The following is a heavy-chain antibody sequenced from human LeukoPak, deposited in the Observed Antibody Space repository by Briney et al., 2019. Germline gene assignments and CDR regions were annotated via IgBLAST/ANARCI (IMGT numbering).Heavy chain of an antibody. D-gene: IGHD2-2*01. Sequence: GGSLRLSCAASGLTFNTYWMHWVRQAPGKGLVWLSRISPDGSGTSYADSVKGRFTISRDNAKNTLYLQMSILSAEDTAVYYCARRDCSSTSCYVDYWGQGTLVTVSS. CDR2: ISPDGSGT. CDR1: GLTFNTYW. CDR3: ARRDCSSTSCYVDY. V-gene: IGHV3-74*01. J-gene: IGHJ4*02.